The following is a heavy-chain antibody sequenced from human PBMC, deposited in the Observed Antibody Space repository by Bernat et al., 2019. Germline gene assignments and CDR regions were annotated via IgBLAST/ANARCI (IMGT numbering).Heavy chain of an antibody. J-gene: IGHJ4*02. V-gene: IGHV3-66*01. CDR2: IYSGGST. Sequence: EVQLVESGGGLVQPGGSLRLSCAASGFTVSSNYMSWVRQAPGKGLEWVSVIYSGGSTYYADSVKGRFTISRDNSKNTLYLQMNSLRAEDTAVYYCAKDRYNWNYVSLDYWGQGTLVTVSS. CDR3: AKDRYNWNYVSLDY. CDR1: GFTVSSNY. D-gene: IGHD1-7*01.